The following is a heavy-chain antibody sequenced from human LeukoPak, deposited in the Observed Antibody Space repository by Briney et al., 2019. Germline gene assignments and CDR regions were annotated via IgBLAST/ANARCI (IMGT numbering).Heavy chain of an antibody. CDR3: AALYIVVVPDI. CDR1: GFTFTSSA. J-gene: IGHJ3*02. V-gene: IGHV1-58*01. D-gene: IGHD2-2*01. Sequence: GASVKVSCKASGFTFTSSAVQWVRQARGQRLEWIGWIVVGSGNTNYAQKFQERVTTTRDMSTSTAYMELSSLRSEDTAVYYCAALYIVVVPDIWGQGTMVTVSS. CDR2: IVVGSGNT.